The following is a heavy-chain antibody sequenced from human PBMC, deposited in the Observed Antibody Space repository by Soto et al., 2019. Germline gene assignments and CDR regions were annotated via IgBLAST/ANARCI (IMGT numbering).Heavy chain of an antibody. CDR3: ASRRQYSSSSTSRTNWFDP. D-gene: IGHD6-6*01. CDR1: GGSFSGYY. CDR2: INHSGST. J-gene: IGHJ5*02. V-gene: IGHV4-34*01. Sequence: SETLSLTCAVYGGSFSGYYWSWIRQPPGKGLEWIGEINHSGSTNYNPSLKSRVTISVDTSKNQFSLKLSSVTAADTAVYYCASRRQYSSSSTSRTNWFDPWGQGTLVTVSS.